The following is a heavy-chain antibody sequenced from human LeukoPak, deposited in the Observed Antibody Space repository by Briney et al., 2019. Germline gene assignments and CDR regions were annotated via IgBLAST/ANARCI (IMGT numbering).Heavy chain of an antibody. Sequence: GASVKVSCKASGYTFTGYYMHWVRQAPGQGLEWMGWINPNSGGTNYAQKFQGRVTMTRDTSISTAYMELSRLRSDDTAVYYCARDRSFTMIVVSNWFDPWGQGTLVTVSS. V-gene: IGHV1-2*02. D-gene: IGHD3-22*01. CDR2: INPNSGGT. J-gene: IGHJ5*02. CDR3: ARDRSFTMIVVSNWFDP. CDR1: GYTFTGYY.